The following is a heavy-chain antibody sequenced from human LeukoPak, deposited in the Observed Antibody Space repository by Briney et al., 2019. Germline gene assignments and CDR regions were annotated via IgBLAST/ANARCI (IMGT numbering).Heavy chain of an antibody. V-gene: IGHV4-59*01. CDR3: ARDRDSSGLRDFDL. CDR2: IYYSGNT. Sequence: SETLSLTCTVSGGSISSYYWSWIRQPPRKGLEWVGYIYYSGNTNYNPSLKSRVSISIDTSKNQFSLQLSSVTAADTAVYYCARDRDSSGLRDFDLWGRGTLVTVSA. CDR1: GGSISSYY. J-gene: IGHJ2*01. D-gene: IGHD3-22*01.